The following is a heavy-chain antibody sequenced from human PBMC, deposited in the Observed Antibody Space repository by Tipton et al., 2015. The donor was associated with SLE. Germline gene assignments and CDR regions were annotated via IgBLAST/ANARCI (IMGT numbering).Heavy chain of an antibody. V-gene: IGHV4-34*01. J-gene: IGHJ5*02. CDR1: VGSFSGYY. D-gene: IGHD3-3*01. CDR3: ARVEIFGVVITFGWFDP. CDR2: ITHRGST. Sequence: TLSLTCAVYVGSFSGYYWSWIRQPPGKGLEWIGEITHRGSTNYNPSLKSRVTISVDTSKNQFSLKMGSVTAADTAVYYGARVEIFGVVITFGWFDPWGQGTLVTVSS.